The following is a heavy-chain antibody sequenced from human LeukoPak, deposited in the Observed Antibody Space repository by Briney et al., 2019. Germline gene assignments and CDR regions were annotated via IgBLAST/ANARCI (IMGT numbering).Heavy chain of an antibody. D-gene: IGHD1-7*01. CDR3: TSERYNWNYAFDY. CDR1: GFTFSSSS. CDR2: ISSGSSYI. J-gene: IGHJ4*02. V-gene: IGHV3-21*01. Sequence: GGSLRLSCAASGFTFSSSSMNWVRQAPGKGLEWVSSISSGSSYIYYADPLKGRFTVSRDNAKNSLYLQMNSLRAEYTAVYYCTSERYNWNYAFDYWGQGILVTVSS.